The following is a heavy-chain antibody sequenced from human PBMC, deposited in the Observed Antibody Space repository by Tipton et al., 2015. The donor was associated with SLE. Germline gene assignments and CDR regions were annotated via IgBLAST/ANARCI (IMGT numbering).Heavy chain of an antibody. V-gene: IGHV4-4*07. J-gene: IGHJ5*02. CDR2: IYGSGST. CDR1: GYSLSSGYY. D-gene: IGHD6-6*01. Sequence: TLSLTCAVSGYSLSSGYYWGWIRQPAGKRLEWIGRIYGSGSTNYNPSLKSRVTMSVDTSKNQFSLKLSSVTAADTAVYYCARGGASSKWLDPWGQGILVTVSS. CDR3: ARGGASSKWLDP.